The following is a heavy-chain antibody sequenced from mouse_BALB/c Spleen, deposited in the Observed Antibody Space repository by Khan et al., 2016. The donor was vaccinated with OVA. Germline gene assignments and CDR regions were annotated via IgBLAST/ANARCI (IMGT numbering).Heavy chain of an antibody. Sequence: QVQLQQSGAELAKPGASVKMSCKASGYTFTNYWMHWVKQRPGQGLEWIGYINPSTGYTAYNKKFKDKATLNADKYSSTAYMRLSSLTSEDSSVYYCARDYYAMDCWGQGTSVTVSS. J-gene: IGHJ4*01. CDR3: ARDYYAMDC. V-gene: IGHV1-7*01. CDR1: GYTFTNYW. CDR2: INPSTGYT.